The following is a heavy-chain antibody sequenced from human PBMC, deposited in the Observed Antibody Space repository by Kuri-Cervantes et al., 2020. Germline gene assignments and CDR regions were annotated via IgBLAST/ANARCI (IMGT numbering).Heavy chain of an antibody. V-gene: IGHV4-59*01. J-gene: IGHJ4*02. Sequence: SETLSLTCTVSGGSISNYYWSWIRQPPGKGLEWIGYIYYTGSTNYNPSLKSRVSMSIDTSKKQFSPELSSVTAADTAVYYCARYNWNYGRVVDYWGQGTLVTVSS. D-gene: IGHD1-7*01. CDR1: GGSISNYY. CDR2: IYYTGST. CDR3: ARYNWNYGRVVDY.